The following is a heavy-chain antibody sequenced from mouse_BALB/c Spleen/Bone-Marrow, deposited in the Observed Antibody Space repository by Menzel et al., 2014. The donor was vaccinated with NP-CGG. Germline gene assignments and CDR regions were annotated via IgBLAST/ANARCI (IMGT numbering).Heavy chain of an antibody. V-gene: IGHV2-9*02. J-gene: IGHJ3*01. Sequence: VKLVESGPGLVAPSQSLSITCTVSGFSLTSYGVHWVRQPPGKGLEWLGVIWAGGSTNYNSALMSRLSISKDNSKSQVFLKMNSLQTDDAAMYYCARALDSSGYGFAYWGQGTLATVSA. CDR2: IWAGGST. CDR1: GFSLTSYG. CDR3: ARALDSSGYGFAY. D-gene: IGHD3-2*01.